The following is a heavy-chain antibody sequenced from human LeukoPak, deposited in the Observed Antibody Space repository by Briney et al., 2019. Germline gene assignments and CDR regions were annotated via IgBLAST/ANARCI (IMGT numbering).Heavy chain of an antibody. Sequence: GGSLKLSCTASGFTFSSYAMSWVRQAPGKGLEWVSAISGSGGSTYYADSVKGRFTISRDNSKNTLYLQMNSLRAEDTAVYYCAKDQTYDFWSGSPVWFDPWGQGTLVTVSS. J-gene: IGHJ5*02. CDR2: ISGSGGST. V-gene: IGHV3-23*01. CDR3: AKDQTYDFWSGSPVWFDP. D-gene: IGHD3-3*01. CDR1: GFTFSSYA.